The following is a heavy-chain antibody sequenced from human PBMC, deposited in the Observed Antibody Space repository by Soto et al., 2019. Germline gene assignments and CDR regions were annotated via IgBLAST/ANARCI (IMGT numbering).Heavy chain of an antibody. V-gene: IGHV1-18*01. CDR3: ARVIAAAADFDY. CDR2: FSAYNGNT. CDR1: GYTFTSYG. D-gene: IGHD6-13*01. J-gene: IGHJ4*02. Sequence: QVQLVQSGAEVKKPGASVKVSCKASGYTFTSYGISWVRQAPGQGLEWMGWFSAYNGNTNYAQKLQGRVTMTPDTSTNTAYMELRNLRSDDTAVYYCARVIAAAADFDYWGQGTLVTVSS.